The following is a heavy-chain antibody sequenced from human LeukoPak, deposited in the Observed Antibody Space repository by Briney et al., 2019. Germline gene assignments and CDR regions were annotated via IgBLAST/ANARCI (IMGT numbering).Heavy chain of an antibody. J-gene: IGHJ4*02. CDR1: GFTFSSYA. Sequence: SGGSLRLSCAASGFTFSSYAMSWVRQAPGKGLEGVSAISGSGGSTYYADSVKGRFTISRDNSKNTLYLQMNSLRAEDTAVYYCLAGTERIDYWGQGTLVTVSS. CDR3: LAGTERIDY. V-gene: IGHV3-23*01. CDR2: ISGSGGST. D-gene: IGHD6-19*01.